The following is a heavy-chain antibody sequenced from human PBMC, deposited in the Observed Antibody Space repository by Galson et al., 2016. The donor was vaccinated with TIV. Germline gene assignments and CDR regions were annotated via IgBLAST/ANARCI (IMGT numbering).Heavy chain of an antibody. CDR1: GYTFTDYY. CDR3: ARDDGSTSGSNF. D-gene: IGHD3-22*01. J-gene: IGHJ4*02. CDR2: INPNSGGT. V-gene: IGHV1-2*02. Sequence: SVKVSCKASGYTFTDYYVHWVRQAPGQGLEWMGWINPNSGGTIYAQKFQGRVTMTRDTSISTAFMEVKKLGYDGTALYFCARDDGSTSGSNFWGQGALVTVSS.